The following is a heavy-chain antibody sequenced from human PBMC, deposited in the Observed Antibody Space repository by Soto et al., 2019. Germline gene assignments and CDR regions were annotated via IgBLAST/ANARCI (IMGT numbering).Heavy chain of an antibody. Sequence: PSETLSLTCAVSGGSISSGGYSWSWIRQPPGKGLEWIGNIYHSGSTYYNPSLKSRVTISVDRSKNQFSLKLSSVTAADTAVYYGARVRTPSKEWFDPWGQGILVTVSS. V-gene: IGHV4-30-2*01. CDR1: GGSISSGGYS. J-gene: IGHJ5*02. CDR2: IYHSGST. D-gene: IGHD2-15*01. CDR3: ARVRTPSKEWFDP.